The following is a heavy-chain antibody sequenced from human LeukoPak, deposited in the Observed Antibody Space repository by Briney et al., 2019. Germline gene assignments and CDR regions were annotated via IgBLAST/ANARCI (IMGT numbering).Heavy chain of an antibody. CDR2: IYTSGST. CDR3: ARGSDYYYGMDV. J-gene: IGHJ6*02. Sequence: PSETLSLTCTVSGGSISSGDYYWSWIRQPAGKGLEWIGRIYTSGSTNYNPSLKSRVTMSVDTSKNQFSLKLSSVTAADTAVYYCARGSDYYYGMDVWGQGTTVTVSS. V-gene: IGHV4-61*02. CDR1: GGSISSGDYY.